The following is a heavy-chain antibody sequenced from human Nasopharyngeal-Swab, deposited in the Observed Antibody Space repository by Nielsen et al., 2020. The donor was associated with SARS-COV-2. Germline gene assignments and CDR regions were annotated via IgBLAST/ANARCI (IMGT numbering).Heavy chain of an antibody. CDR2: IFYSGGT. CDR3: ARSLGYNYGWVDL. CDR1: GGSISTYY. Sequence: SETLSLTCTVSGGSISTYYWYWIRQPPGKGLDWIGYIFYSGGTNYNPSLKSRVTISVDTSKNQFSLKLSSVTAADTAVYYCARSLGYNYGWVDLWGQGTLVTVSS. V-gene: IGHV4-59*01. J-gene: IGHJ5*02. D-gene: IGHD5-18*01.